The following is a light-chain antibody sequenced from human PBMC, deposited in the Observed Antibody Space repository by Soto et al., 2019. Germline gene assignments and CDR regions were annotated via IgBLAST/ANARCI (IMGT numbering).Light chain of an antibody. CDR3: QQYNNWPIT. V-gene: IGKV3D-15*01. CDR2: DAV. Sequence: EIVMTQSPATLSVSPGERATLSCRASQNVSSNLAWYQQKPGQAPRLLIYDAVNRATGIQARFSGSGSGTEFTLTISSLQSEDFEIYYCQQYNNWPITVGQGTRLEIK. CDR1: QNVSSN. J-gene: IGKJ5*01.